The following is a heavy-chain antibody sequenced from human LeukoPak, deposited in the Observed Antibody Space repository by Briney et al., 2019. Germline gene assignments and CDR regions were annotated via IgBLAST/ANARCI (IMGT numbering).Heavy chain of an antibody. Sequence: GGSLRLSCAASGFTFSSYAMSWVRQAPGKGLEWVSAISGSGGSTYYADSVKGRFTISRDNSKNTLYLQMNSLRAEDTAVYYCAKHFYYYDSSGYQSPVDYWGQGTLVTVSS. CDR3: AKHFYYYDSSGYQSPVDY. CDR2: ISGSGGST. J-gene: IGHJ4*02. D-gene: IGHD3-22*01. V-gene: IGHV3-23*01. CDR1: GFTFSSYA.